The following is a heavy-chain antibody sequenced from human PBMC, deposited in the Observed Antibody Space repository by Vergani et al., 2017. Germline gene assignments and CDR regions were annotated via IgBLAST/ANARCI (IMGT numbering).Heavy chain of an antibody. CDR2: IYYSGST. CDR3: ARSENTYYDFWSGYPLYGNYYYYGMDV. Sequence: QVQLQESGPGLVKPSQTLSLTCTVSGGSISSYYWSWIRQPPGKGLEWIGYIYYSGSTNYNPSLKSRVTISVDTSKNQFSLKLSSVTAADTAVYYCARSENTYYDFWSGYPLYGNYYYYGMDVWGQGTTVTVSS. D-gene: IGHD3-3*01. V-gene: IGHV4-59*01. CDR1: GGSISSYY. J-gene: IGHJ6*02.